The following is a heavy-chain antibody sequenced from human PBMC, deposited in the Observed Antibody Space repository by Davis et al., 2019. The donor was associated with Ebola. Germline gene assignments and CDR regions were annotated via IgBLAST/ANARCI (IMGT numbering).Heavy chain of an antibody. D-gene: IGHD4-17*01. CDR2: IYHTGDT. Sequence: SETLSLTCAVDGGSFSAYYWSWIRQPPGKGLEWIGEIYHTGDTNYNPSLKSRVTISVDTSKNQFSLRLNSVTAADTAVYYCARREIDGDYVQDSWGQGTLVTVSS. CDR1: GGSFSAYY. CDR3: ARREIDGDYVQDS. J-gene: IGHJ4*02. V-gene: IGHV4-34*01.